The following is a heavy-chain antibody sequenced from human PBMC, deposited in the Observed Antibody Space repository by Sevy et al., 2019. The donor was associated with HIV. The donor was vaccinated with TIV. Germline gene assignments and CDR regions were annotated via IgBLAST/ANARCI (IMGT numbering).Heavy chain of an antibody. V-gene: IGHV4-59*01. CDR2: IYYSGST. CDR3: ARALGDYFDY. J-gene: IGHJ4*02. Sequence: SETLSLTCTVSGGSISSYYWSWIRQPPGKGLEWIGYIYYSGSTNYNPSLKSLVTIPVDTSKNQFSLKLSSVTAADTAVYYCARALGDYFDYWGQGTLVTVSS. CDR1: GGSISSYY.